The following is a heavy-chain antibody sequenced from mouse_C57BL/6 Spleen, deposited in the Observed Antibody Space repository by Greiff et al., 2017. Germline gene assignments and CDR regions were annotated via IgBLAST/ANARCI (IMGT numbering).Heavy chain of an antibody. D-gene: IGHD2-3*01. CDR1: GYSITSGYY. V-gene: IGHV3-6*01. CDR2: ISYDGSN. Sequence: EVQLVESGPGLVKPSQSLSLTCSVTGYSITSGYYWNWIRQFPGNKLEWMGYISYDGSNNYNPSLKNRISITRDTSKNQFFLKLNSVTTEDTATYYCARDGPDGYYDYWGQGTTLTVSS. CDR3: ARDGPDGYYDY. J-gene: IGHJ2*01.